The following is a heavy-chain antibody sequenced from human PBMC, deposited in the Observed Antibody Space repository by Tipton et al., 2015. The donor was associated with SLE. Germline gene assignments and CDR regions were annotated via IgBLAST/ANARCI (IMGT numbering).Heavy chain of an antibody. CDR2: ISYVGTNQ. Sequence: SLRLSCTASGFTFSRYTMHWVRQAPGKGLEWVAVISYVGTNQYYTDSVKGRFTISRDNSENTLYLQINSLRADDTAVYYCAKRPVGTVYHFDSWGQGRLVTVSS. CDR3: AKRPVGTVYHFDS. CDR1: GFTFSRYT. D-gene: IGHD5/OR15-5a*01. V-gene: IGHV3-30*04. J-gene: IGHJ4*02.